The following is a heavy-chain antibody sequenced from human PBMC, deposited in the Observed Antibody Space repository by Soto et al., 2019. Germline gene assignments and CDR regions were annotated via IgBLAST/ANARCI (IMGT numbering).Heavy chain of an antibody. D-gene: IGHD3-22*01. J-gene: IGHJ4*02. CDR2: INPSGGST. Sequence: GASVKVSCKASGYTFTSYYMHWVRQAPGQGLEWMGIINPSGGSTSYAQKFQGRVTMTRDTSTSTVYMELSSLRSEDTAVYYCARDNYYDSSGYYSLDYWGQGTLVTVPQ. CDR1: GYTFTSYY. V-gene: IGHV1-46*01. CDR3: ARDNYYDSSGYYSLDY.